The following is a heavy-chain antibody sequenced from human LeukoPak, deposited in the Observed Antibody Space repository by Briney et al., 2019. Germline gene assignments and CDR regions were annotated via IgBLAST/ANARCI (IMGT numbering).Heavy chain of an antibody. CDR1: GYSFTSYC. V-gene: IGHV5-51*01. J-gene: IGHJ6*02. CDR2: IYPGDSGP. Sequence: GESLKISCKVSGYSFTSYCIGWVRQMPGKGLEWMGIIYPGDSGPTYSPSFQGQVTISADKSISAAYLQWSSLKASDTAMYYCARLKRGGEPYYYYGMDVWGQGTTVTVSS. D-gene: IGHD2-21*01. CDR3: ARLKRGGEPYYYYGMDV.